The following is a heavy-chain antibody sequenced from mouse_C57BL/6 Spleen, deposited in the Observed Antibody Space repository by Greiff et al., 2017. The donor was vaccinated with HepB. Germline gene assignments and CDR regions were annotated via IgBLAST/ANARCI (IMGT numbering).Heavy chain of an antibody. CDR1: GYSFTGYF. CDR3: AREGYYGSSPLAY. D-gene: IGHD1-1*01. J-gene: IGHJ3*01. Sequence: EVKLVESGPELVKPGDSVKISCKASGYSFTGYFMNWVMQSHGKSLEWIGRINPYNGDTFYNQKFKGKATLTVDKSSSTAHMELRSLTSEDSAVYYCAREGYYGSSPLAYWGQGTLVTVSA. V-gene: IGHV1-20*01. CDR2: INPYNGDT.